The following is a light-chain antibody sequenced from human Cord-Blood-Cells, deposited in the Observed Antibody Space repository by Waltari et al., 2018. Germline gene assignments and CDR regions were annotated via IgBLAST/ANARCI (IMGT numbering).Light chain of an antibody. J-gene: IGKJ5*01. CDR1: QSISIE. CDR3: QQGYSTPFT. CDR2: AAS. V-gene: IGKV1-39*01. Sequence: DVQMTQSPSSLSASVADRVTITCRASQSISIELNWYQQKPGKAPKLLIYAASSLQSGVPSRFSGSGSGTDFTLTISSLQPEDFATYYCQQGYSTPFTFGQGTRVEIK.